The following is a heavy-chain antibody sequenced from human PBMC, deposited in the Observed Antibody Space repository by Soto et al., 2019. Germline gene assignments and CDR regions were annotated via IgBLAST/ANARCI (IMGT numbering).Heavy chain of an antibody. J-gene: IGHJ4*02. D-gene: IGHD3-22*01. CDR2: IYYSGST. Sequence: SETLSLTCTVSGGSISSYYWSWIRQPPGKGLEWIGYIYYSGSTNYNPSLKSRVTISVDTSKNQFSLKLSSVTAADTAVYYCARALGYYDSSGYFYYFDYWGQGTLVTVYS. V-gene: IGHV4-59*01. CDR3: ARALGYYDSSGYFYYFDY. CDR1: GGSISSYY.